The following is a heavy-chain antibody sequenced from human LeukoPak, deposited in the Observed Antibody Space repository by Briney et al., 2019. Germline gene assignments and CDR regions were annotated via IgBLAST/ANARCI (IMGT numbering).Heavy chain of an antibody. CDR3: AKSHGSWYYVDY. D-gene: IGHD3-10*01. V-gene: IGHV3-23*01. Sequence: GGSLRLSCAASGFTFSSYAMSWVRQAPGKGLEWVSGISGSGGSTYYAGSVKGRLTISRDNSKNTLYLQMNSLRAEDTAVYYCAKSHGSWYYVDYWGQGTLVTVSS. CDR1: GFTFSSYA. J-gene: IGHJ4*02. CDR2: ISGSGGST.